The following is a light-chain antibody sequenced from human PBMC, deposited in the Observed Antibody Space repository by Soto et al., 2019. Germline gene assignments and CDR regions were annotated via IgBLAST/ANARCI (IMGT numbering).Light chain of an antibody. CDR3: VAGDEDVSCPFYV. Sequence: QSVLTQPPSASGTPGQRVTISCSGTDSNVGSNLVYWYQQLPGTAPKLLIYIDTRRPSGVPDRFSGSKSGTSASLAISGLPSEDEADYYCVAGDEDVSCPFYVFGTGTKVTVL. CDR1: DSNVGSNL. CDR2: IDT. J-gene: IGLJ1*01. V-gene: IGLV1-47*01.